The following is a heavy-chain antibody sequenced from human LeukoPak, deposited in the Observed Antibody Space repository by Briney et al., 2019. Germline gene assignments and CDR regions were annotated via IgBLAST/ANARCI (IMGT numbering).Heavy chain of an antibody. V-gene: IGHV3-33*08. Sequence: GGSLRLSCAASGFTFSSHGMHWVRQAPGKGLEWVAVIWHDGSNKYYADSVKGRFIISRDNSKNTLYLQMNSLRVEDTAVYYCANNFDYWGQGTLVTVSS. CDR3: ANNFDY. CDR1: GFTFSSHG. D-gene: IGHD5-24*01. J-gene: IGHJ4*02. CDR2: IWHDGSNK.